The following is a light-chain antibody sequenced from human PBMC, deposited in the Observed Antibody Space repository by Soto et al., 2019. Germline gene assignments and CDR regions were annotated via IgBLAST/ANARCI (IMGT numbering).Light chain of an antibody. CDR2: DVT. J-gene: IGLJ1*01. CDR1: NNDVGDYNY. Sequence: QSALTQPASVSGSPGQSITISCTGTNNDVGDYNYVSWYQQYPGKAPKLIIYDVTTRPSGVSGRFAGSKSGNTASLTISGLQPEDEAAYYCCSYSTSSALPYFFGTGTKLTVL. CDR3: CSYSTSSALPYF. V-gene: IGLV2-14*01.